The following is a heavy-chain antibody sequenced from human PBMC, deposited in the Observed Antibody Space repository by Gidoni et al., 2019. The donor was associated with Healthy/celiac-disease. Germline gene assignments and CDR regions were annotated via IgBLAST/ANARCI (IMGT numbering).Heavy chain of an antibody. CDR3: ARDPPYCSGGSCYSGGDY. Sequence: EVQLVGSGGGLVQPGGSLRLSLAASGFPFRSYSMNWVRQAPGTGLDWGSYISSSSSTIYYADSVKGRFTISRDKAKNSLYLQMNSLRDEDTAVYYCARDPPYCSGGSCYSGGDYWGQGTLVTVSS. CDR1: GFPFRSYS. D-gene: IGHD2-15*01. CDR2: ISSSSSTI. J-gene: IGHJ4*02. V-gene: IGHV3-48*02.